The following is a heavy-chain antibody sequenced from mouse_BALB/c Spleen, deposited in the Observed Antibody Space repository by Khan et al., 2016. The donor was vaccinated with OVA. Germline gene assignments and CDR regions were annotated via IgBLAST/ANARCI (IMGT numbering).Heavy chain of an antibody. CDR2: ISYSGST. CDR1: GYSITSGYG. CDR3: ARTARIKY. Sequence: EVQLQESGPGLVKPSQSLSLTCTVTGYSITSGYGWNWIRQFPGNKLEWMGYISYSGSTNYNPSLKSRISITRDTSKNQFFLQLNSVTTEDTATCYCARTARIKYWGQGTILTVSS. J-gene: IGHJ2*01. D-gene: IGHD1-2*01. V-gene: IGHV3-2*02.